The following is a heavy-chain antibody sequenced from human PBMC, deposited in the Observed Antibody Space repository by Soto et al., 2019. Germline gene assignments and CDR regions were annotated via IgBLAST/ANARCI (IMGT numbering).Heavy chain of an antibody. V-gene: IGHV4-4*02. CDR2: MYHSGST. CDR3: ARASASSMLRGVIIN. D-gene: IGHD3-10*01. J-gene: IGHJ4*02. Sequence: QVQLQESGPGLVKPSGTLSLTCAFSGGSISSDNWWTWVRQPPGKGLEWIGEMYHSGSTNYSPSLKSRVTILVDKRKNQFSLKLTSVTAADTALYYCARASASSMLRGVIINWGQGTLVTVSS. CDR1: GGSISSDNW.